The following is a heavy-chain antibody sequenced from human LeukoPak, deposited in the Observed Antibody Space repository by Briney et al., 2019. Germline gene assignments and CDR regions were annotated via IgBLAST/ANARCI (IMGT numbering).Heavy chain of an antibody. Sequence: SETLSLTCTVSGVSISSYYWSWIRQPAGKGLEWIGRIYTSGSTNYNPSLKSRVTMSVDTSKNQFSLKLSSVTAADTAVYYCARDSDSSGHLNYFDYWGQGTLVTVSS. V-gene: IGHV4-4*07. CDR3: ARDSDSSGHLNYFDY. J-gene: IGHJ4*02. CDR2: IYTSGST. D-gene: IGHD3-22*01. CDR1: GVSISSYY.